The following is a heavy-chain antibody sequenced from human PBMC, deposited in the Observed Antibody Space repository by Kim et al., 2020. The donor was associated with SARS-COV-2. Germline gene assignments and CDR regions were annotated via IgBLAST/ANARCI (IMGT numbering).Heavy chain of an antibody. Sequence: GGSLRLSCAASGFTFSSYAMSLVRQAPGKGLEWVSAILGSGGSTYYADSVQGRFTISSDNSKNTLYLQMNSLRAEDTAVYYCATEIIAAAGTPPLSWYQPHFDYWGQGTLVTVSS. J-gene: IGHJ4*02. D-gene: IGHD6-13*01. V-gene: IGHV3-23*01. CDR1: GFTFSSYA. CDR2: ILGSGGST. CDR3: ATEIIAAAGTPPLSWYQPHFDY.